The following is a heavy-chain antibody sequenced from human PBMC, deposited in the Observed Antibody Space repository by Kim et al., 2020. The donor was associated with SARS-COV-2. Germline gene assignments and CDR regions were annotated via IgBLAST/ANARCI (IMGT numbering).Heavy chain of an antibody. Sequence: NPSLKSRVTISVDTSKTQFSLKLSSVTAADTAVYYCARHYTMVRVNWFDPWGQGTLVTVSS. D-gene: IGHD3-10*01. CDR3: ARHYTMVRVNWFDP. V-gene: IGHV4-39*01. J-gene: IGHJ5*02.